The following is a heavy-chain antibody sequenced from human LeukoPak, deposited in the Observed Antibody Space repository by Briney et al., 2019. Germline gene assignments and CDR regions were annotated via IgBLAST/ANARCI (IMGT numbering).Heavy chain of an antibody. J-gene: IGHJ6*03. CDR2: IIPIFGTA. CDR1: GGTFSSYA. Sequence: SVKVSCKASGGTFSSYAISWVRQAPGQGLEWMGGIIPIFGTANYAQKFQGRVTITTDESTSTAYMELSSLRSEDTAVYCCARAGGYSYGSPRYYYYYYMDVWGKGTTVTVSS. CDR3: ARAGGYSYGSPRYYYYYYMDV. D-gene: IGHD5-18*01. V-gene: IGHV1-69*05.